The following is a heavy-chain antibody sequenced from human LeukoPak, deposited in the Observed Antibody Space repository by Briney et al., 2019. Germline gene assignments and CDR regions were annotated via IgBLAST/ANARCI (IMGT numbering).Heavy chain of an antibody. V-gene: IGHV1-8*01. J-gene: IGHJ4*02. CDR1: GYTFTSYD. Sequence: ASVKVSCKASGYTFTSYDINWVRQATGQGLEWMGWMNPNSGNTGYAQKFQGRVTMTRSTSISTAYMELSSLRSEDTAVYYCARGASGSYHEAYYFDYWGQGTLVTVSS. D-gene: IGHD1-26*01. CDR2: MNPNSGNT. CDR3: ARGASGSYHEAYYFDY.